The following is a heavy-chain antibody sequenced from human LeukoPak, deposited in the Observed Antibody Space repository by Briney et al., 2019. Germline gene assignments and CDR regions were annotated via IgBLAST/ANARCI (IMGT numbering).Heavy chain of an antibody. V-gene: IGHV3-49*03. CDR1: GFTFGDYP. Sequence: GRSLRLSCTSSGFTFGDYPMSWFRQAPGKGLEGIGFIRTKGYGGTIQYAASVKGRFSISRDDSETIAYLQMNSLKTEDTALYYCTRVSFSSDSYIGVVADWGQGTLVTVSS. D-gene: IGHD3-22*01. J-gene: IGHJ4*02. CDR2: IRTKGYGGTI. CDR3: TRVSFSSDSYIGVVAD.